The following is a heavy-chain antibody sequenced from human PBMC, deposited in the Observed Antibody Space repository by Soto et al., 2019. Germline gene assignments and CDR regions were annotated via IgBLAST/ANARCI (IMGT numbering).Heavy chain of an antibody. CDR3: ARGNSSGYDFDY. Sequence: SETLSLTCAVYGGSFSGYYWSWIRQPPGKGLEWIGEINHSGSTNYSPSLKSRVTISVDTSKNQFSLKLSSVTAADTAVYYCARGNSSGYDFDYWGQGTLVTVSS. CDR1: GGSFSGYY. J-gene: IGHJ4*02. CDR2: INHSGST. D-gene: IGHD5-12*01. V-gene: IGHV4-34*01.